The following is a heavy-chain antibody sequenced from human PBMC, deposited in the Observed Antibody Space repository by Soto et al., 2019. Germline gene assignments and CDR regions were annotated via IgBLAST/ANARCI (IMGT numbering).Heavy chain of an antibody. J-gene: IGHJ3*02. D-gene: IGHD3-10*01. CDR2: IYYSGST. CDR3: ARERFWTMVRGTGGNAFDI. V-gene: IGHV4-31*03. CDR1: GGSISSGGYY. Sequence: QVQLQESGPGLVKPSQTLSLTCTVSGGSISSGGYYWSWIRQHPGKGLEWIGYIYYSGSTYYNPSLKSRVTISVDTSKNQFSLKLSSVTAADTAVYYCARERFWTMVRGTGGNAFDIWGQGTMVTISS.